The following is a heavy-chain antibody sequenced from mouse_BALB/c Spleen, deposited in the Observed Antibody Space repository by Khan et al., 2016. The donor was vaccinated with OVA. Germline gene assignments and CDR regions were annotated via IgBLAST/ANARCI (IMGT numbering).Heavy chain of an antibody. J-gene: IGHJ2*01. D-gene: IGHD1-2*01. CDR1: GYSITSGYG. CDR2: ISYSGST. Sequence: EVQLQESGPGLVKPSQSLSLTCTVTGYSITSGYGWNWLRQFPGNQLELMGYISYSGSTNYNPSLKSRISITRDTSKNQFLLQLNSETTEDTAAYYCARTARIKYWGQGTTLTVSS. V-gene: IGHV3-2*02. CDR3: ARTARIKY.